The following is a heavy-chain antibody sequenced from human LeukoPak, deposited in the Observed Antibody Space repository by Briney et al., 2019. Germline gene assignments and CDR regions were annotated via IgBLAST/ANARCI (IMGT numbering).Heavy chain of an antibody. J-gene: IGHJ6*02. D-gene: IGHD2-2*01. CDR2: IIPIFGTA. Sequence: SVKVSCKASGYTFTSYAMNWVRQAPGQGLEWMGGIIPIFGTANYAQKFQGRVTITADESTSTAYMELSSLRSEDTAVYYCARRESVVPAARHYYYGMDVWGQGTTVTVSS. V-gene: IGHV1-69*13. CDR1: GYTFTSYA. CDR3: ARRESVVPAARHYYYGMDV.